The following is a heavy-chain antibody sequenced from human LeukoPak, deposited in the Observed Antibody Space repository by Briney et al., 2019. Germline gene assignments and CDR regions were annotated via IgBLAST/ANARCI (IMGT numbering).Heavy chain of an antibody. Sequence: ASVKVSCKISGKTLSDLSIHWLRQPPGKGLEWLGGSDPEDGERIYAQMFQGRVTMTEDTSIDTAYMELSSLRSEDTAVYYCVTGFTTMAVDYFDYWGQGTLVTVSP. D-gene: IGHD5-18*01. CDR2: SDPEDGER. CDR3: VTGFTTMAVDYFDY. CDR1: GKTLSDLS. J-gene: IGHJ4*02. V-gene: IGHV1-24*01.